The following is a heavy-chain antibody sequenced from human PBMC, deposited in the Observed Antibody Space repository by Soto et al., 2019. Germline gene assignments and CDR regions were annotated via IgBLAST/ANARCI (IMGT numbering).Heavy chain of an antibody. CDR2: ISSSSSTI. CDR1: GFTFSSYS. J-gene: IGHJ4*02. Sequence: EVQLVESGGGLVQPGGSLRLSCAASGFTFSSYSMNWVRQAPGKGLVWVSYISSSSSTIYDADSVKGRFTISRDNAKNSMDLQMNRLRAEDTAVYYCASQSSEWLLFASWGQGTLVTVSS. CDR3: ASQSSEWLLFAS. D-gene: IGHD5-12*01. V-gene: IGHV3-48*01.